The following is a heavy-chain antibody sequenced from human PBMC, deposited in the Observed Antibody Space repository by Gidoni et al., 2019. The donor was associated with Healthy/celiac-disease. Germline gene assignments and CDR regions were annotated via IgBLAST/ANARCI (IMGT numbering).Heavy chain of an antibody. CDR3: ARGGRRPNWFDP. V-gene: IGHV4-34*01. CDR2: INHSGST. Sequence: QVQLQQWGAGLLKPSETLSLTCAVYGGSLSGDYWTWIRQPTGKGLEWIGEINHSGSTNYNPSLKSRVTISVDTAKNQFSLKLSYVTAADTAGYYCARGGRRPNWFDPWGQGTLITVSS. CDR1: GGSLSGDY. J-gene: IGHJ5*02.